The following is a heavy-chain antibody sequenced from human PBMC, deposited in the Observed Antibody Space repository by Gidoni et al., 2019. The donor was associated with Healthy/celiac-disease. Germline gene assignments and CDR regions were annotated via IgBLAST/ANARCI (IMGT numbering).Heavy chain of an antibody. Sequence: QVQLVESGGGVVQPGRSLRLSCAASGFTFSSYAMHWVRQAPGKGLEWVAVISYDGSNKYYADSVKGRFTISRDNSKNTLYLQMNSLRAEDTAVYYCARVVGYYDSSGYRGAFDIWGQGTMVTVSS. CDR2: ISYDGSNK. CDR1: GFTFSSYA. J-gene: IGHJ3*02. V-gene: IGHV3-30-3*01. CDR3: ARVVGYYDSSGYRGAFDI. D-gene: IGHD3-22*01.